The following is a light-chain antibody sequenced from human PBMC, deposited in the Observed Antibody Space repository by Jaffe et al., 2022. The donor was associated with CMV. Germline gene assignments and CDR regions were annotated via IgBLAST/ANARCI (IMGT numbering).Light chain of an antibody. CDR3: QQYHNYLT. V-gene: IGKV1-5*03. CDR2: GAS. Sequence: DIQMTQSPSTLSASLGDRVTITCRASQSIGGWLAWYQQKPGKAPKLLIYGASNLESGVPSRFSGSGSGTEFTLTISSLQPDDFATYYCQQYHNYLTFGQGTKVEIK. J-gene: IGKJ1*01. CDR1: QSIGGW.